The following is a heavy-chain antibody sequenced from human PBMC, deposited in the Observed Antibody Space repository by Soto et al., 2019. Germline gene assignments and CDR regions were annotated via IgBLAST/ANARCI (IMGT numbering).Heavy chain of an antibody. CDR2: INHSGNT. CDR1: GGSFSGQY. D-gene: IGHD3-16*01. CDR3: ARLLPSGGAFDI. V-gene: IGHV4-34*10. J-gene: IGHJ3*02. Sequence: SETMALTCAVYGGSFSGQYGSWIRQPPGKGLEWIGEINHSGNTYYNPSLKSRITISVDTSTNHFFLKVNSVTAADTAVYYCARLLPSGGAFDIWGQGTMVTVSS.